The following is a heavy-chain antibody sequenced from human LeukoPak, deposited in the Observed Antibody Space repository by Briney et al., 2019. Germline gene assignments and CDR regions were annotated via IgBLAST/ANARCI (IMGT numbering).Heavy chain of an antibody. Sequence: SQTLSLTCTVSGGSISSGGYYWSWIRQHPGKGLEWIGYIYYSGSTYYNPSLRSRITISLDTSKNQFSLKLSSVIAADTAVYYCARVGWQQLAIISPAGPYGMDVWGQGTTVTVSS. CDR3: ARVGWQQLAIISPAGPYGMDV. J-gene: IGHJ6*02. CDR2: IYYSGST. V-gene: IGHV4-31*03. D-gene: IGHD6-13*01. CDR1: GGSISSGGYY.